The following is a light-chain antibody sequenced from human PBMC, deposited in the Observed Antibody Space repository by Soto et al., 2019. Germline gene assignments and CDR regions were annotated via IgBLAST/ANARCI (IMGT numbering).Light chain of an antibody. Sequence: QAVVTQPASVSGSPGQSITISCTGTSSDVGGYNYVSWYQHHPGKAPKLMIYDVSNRPSGVSNRFSGSKSGNTASLTISGPQPEDEADYYCSSYTTSNTRQIVFGTVTKLTVL. V-gene: IGLV2-14*03. CDR3: SSYTTSNTRQIV. CDR2: DVS. J-gene: IGLJ1*01. CDR1: SSDVGGYNY.